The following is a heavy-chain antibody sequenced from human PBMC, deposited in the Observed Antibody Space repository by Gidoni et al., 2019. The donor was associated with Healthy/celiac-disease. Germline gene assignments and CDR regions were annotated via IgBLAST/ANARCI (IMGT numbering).Heavy chain of an antibody. V-gene: IGHV3-23*04. CDR1: GFTFSSYA. D-gene: IGHD2-21*01. CDR3: AKEGGAYCGGDCYSEFDP. CDR2: ISGSGGST. J-gene: IGHJ5*02. Sequence: VQLVESGGGLVKPGGSLRLSCAASGFTFSSYAMSWVRQAPGKGLEWVSAISGSGGSTYYADSVKGRFTISRDNSKNTLYLRMNSLRAEDTAVYYCAKEGGAYCGGDCYSEFDPWGQGTLVTVSS.